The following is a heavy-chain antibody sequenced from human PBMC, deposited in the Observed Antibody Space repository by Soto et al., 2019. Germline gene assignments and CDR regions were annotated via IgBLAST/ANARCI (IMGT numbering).Heavy chain of an antibody. D-gene: IGHD2-15*01. CDR2: IIPIFGTS. V-gene: IGHV1-69*01. CDR1: GGSFSSNT. Sequence: QLQLVQSGAEVKKPGSSVNVSCKTSGGSFSSNTITWVRQAPGQGLEWMGGIIPIFGTSNYAQKFQGRVTITADESTNKVYMELSRLRYEDTAVYYCARDVLLVVVSATRAAGWLDPWGQGTLVTVSS. J-gene: IGHJ5*02. CDR3: ARDVLLVVVSATRAAGWLDP.